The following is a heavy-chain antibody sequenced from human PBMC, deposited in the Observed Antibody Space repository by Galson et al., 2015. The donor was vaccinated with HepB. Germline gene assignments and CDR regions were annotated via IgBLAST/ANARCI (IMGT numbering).Heavy chain of an antibody. J-gene: IGHJ5*02. V-gene: IGHV3-48*01. CDR3: ARDRSGYDFWSGYLNWFDP. CDR1: GFTFSSYW. Sequence: SLRLSCAASGFTFSSYWMSWVRQAPGKGLEWVSYISSSSSTIYYADSVKGRFTISRDNAKNSLYLQMNSLRAEDTAVYYCARDRSGYDFWSGYLNWFDPWGQGTLVTVSS. D-gene: IGHD3-3*01. CDR2: ISSSSSTI.